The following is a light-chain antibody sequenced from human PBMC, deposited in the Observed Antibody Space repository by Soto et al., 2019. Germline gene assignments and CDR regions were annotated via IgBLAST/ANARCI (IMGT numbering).Light chain of an antibody. Sequence: QSVLTQPASVSGSPGQSITISCTGTSSDVGGYNYVSWYQQHPGKAPKLMIYDVSNRPSGVSNRFSGSKSGNTASLTISGLQAEDEADYYSSSYTSSSTPYYVVGTGTKVTV. J-gene: IGLJ1*01. CDR1: SSDVGGYNY. CDR3: SSYTSSSTPYYV. V-gene: IGLV2-14*01. CDR2: DVS.